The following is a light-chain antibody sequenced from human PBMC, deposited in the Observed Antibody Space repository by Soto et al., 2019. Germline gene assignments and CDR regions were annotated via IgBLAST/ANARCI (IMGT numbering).Light chain of an antibody. V-gene: IGKV3-11*01. CDR1: QSVSSY. CDR3: QQRSNWPLT. CDR2: DAS. J-gene: IGKJ4*01. Sequence: EIVLTHSPATLSLSPGERATLSCRASQSVSSYLAWYQQKPGQAPRLLIYDASNRATGIPARFSGSGSGTDFTLTISSPEPEDFAVYYCQQRSNWPLTFGGGTKVDIK.